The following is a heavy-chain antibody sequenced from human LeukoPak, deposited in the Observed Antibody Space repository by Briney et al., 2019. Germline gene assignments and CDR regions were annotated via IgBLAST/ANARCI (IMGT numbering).Heavy chain of an antibody. V-gene: IGHV7-4-1*02. CDR2: INTNTGNP. CDR3: ARADGLLWFGEVSDTVYYYYYYMDV. CDR1: GYTFTSYA. Sequence: ASVKVSCKASGYTFTSYAMNWVRQAPGQGLEWMGWINTNTGNPTYAQGFTGRFVFSLDTSVSTAYLQISSLKAEDTAVYYCARADGLLWFGEVSDTVYYYYYYMDVWGKGTTVTVSS. J-gene: IGHJ6*03. D-gene: IGHD3-10*01.